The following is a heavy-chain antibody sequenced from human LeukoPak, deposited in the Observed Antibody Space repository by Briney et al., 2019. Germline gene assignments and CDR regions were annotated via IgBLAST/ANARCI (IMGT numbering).Heavy chain of an antibody. CDR1: GGSISSYY. Sequence: SETLSLTCTVSGGSISSYYWSWIRQPPGKGLEWIGFIYYSGSTNYNPSLKSRVTISVDTSKNQFSLKLGSVIAADTAVYYCARYSSFSGIGYWGQGTLVTVSS. D-gene: IGHD1-26*01. CDR3: ARYSSFSGIGY. V-gene: IGHV4-59*01. CDR2: IYYSGST. J-gene: IGHJ4*02.